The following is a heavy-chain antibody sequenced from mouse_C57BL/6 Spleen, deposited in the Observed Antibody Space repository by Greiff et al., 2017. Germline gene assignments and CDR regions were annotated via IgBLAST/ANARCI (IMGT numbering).Heavy chain of an antibody. CDR1: GYSFTDYN. CDR3: AEEETTVVAFGC. Sequence: VQLQQSGPELVKPGASVKISCKASGYSFTDYNMHWVKQSNGKSLEWIGVINPNYGTTSYNQKFKGKATLTVDQSSSTAYMQLNSLTSEDSAVYYCAEEETTVVAFGCWGQGTTLTVAS. V-gene: IGHV1-39*01. J-gene: IGHJ2*01. CDR2: INPNYGTT. D-gene: IGHD1-1*01.